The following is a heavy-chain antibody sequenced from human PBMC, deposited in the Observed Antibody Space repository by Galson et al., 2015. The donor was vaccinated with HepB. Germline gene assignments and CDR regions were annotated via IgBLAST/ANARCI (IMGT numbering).Heavy chain of an antibody. CDR3: ARVRVYYNILTGYKNHYYFDY. J-gene: IGHJ4*02. CDR1: GDSVSSNSAT. Sequence: AISGDSVSSNSATWNWIRQSPSRGLEWLGRTYYRSQWFTDYGVSVRSRITIDPDTSMSQFSLHLNSVTPEDTAVYYCARVRVYYNILTGYKNHYYFDYWGQGTLVIVSS. CDR2: TYYRSQWFT. D-gene: IGHD3-9*01. V-gene: IGHV6-1*01.